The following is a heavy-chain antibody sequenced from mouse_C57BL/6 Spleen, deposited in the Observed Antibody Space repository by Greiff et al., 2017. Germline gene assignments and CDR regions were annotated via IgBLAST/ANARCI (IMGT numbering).Heavy chain of an antibody. Sequence: VQLQQSGAELARPGASVKMSCKASGYTFTSYTMHWVKQRPGQGLEWIGYIHPSSGYTKYNQKFKDKATLTADKSSSTAYMQLSSLTSEDSAVNSCESAYSYRYYCDYWGQGTTLTVSS. D-gene: IGHD2-12*01. CDR3: ESAYSYRYYCDY. V-gene: IGHV1-4*01. J-gene: IGHJ2*01. CDR2: IHPSSGYT. CDR1: GYTFTSYT.